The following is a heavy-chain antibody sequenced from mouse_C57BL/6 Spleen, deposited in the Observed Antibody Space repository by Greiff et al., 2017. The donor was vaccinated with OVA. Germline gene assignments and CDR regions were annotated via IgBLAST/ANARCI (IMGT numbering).Heavy chain of an antibody. CDR3: TRGDGYDGAWFAY. CDR1: GYTFTDYE. J-gene: IGHJ3*01. Sequence: VQLQQSGAELVRPGASVTLSCKASGYTFTDYEMHWVKQTPVHGLEWIGAIDPETGGTAYNQKFKGKAILTADKSSSTAYMELRSLTSEDSAVYYSTRGDGYDGAWFAYWGQGTLVTVSA. CDR2: IDPETGGT. V-gene: IGHV1-15*01. D-gene: IGHD2-2*01.